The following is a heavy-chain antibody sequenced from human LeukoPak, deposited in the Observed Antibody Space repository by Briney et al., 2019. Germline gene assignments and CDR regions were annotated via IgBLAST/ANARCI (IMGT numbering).Heavy chain of an antibody. D-gene: IGHD4-17*01. CDR1: GFTVSSNY. CDR3: AKGITKTYGDYYFDY. J-gene: IGHJ4*02. V-gene: IGHV3-23*01. CDR2: ISGSGGST. Sequence: PGGSLRLSCAASGFTVSSNYMSWVRQAPGKGLEWVSAISGSGGSTYYADSVKGRFTISRDNSKNTLYLQMNSLRAEDTAVYYCAKGITKTYGDYYFDYWGQGTLVTVSS.